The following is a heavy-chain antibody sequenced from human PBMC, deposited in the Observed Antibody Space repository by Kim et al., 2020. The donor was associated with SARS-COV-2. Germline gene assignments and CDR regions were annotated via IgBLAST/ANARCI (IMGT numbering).Heavy chain of an antibody. Sequence: LETLSLTCTVSGGSMRSSTHYWGWIRRPPGKGLEWIGSINYSGSTYYNPSLKSRVTISVDTSKNQFSLKVSSVTATDTAVYYCARHEDLDYYGLDVWGQGTTVTVSS. J-gene: IGHJ6*01. CDR3: ARHEDLDYYGLDV. CDR1: GGSMRSSTHY. V-gene: IGHV4-39*01. CDR2: INYSGST.